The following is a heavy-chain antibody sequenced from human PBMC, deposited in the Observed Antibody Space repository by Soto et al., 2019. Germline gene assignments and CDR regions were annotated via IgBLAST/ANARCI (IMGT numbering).Heavy chain of an antibody. V-gene: IGHV4-39*01. J-gene: IGHJ4*02. D-gene: IGHD2-2*01. Sequence: SETLSLTCSVSGGSIISTTYYWGWIRQPPGKGLEWIGSIYYSGTTYYSPSLKSRVTISVDTSKNQFSLKLSSVTAADTAVYYCARVPDYWGQGILVTVSS. CDR1: GGSIISTTYY. CDR3: ARVPDY. CDR2: IYYSGTT.